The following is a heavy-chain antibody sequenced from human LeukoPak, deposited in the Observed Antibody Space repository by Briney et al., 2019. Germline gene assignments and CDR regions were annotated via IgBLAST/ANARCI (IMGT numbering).Heavy chain of an antibody. Sequence: GGSLRLSCAASGFTFSSYSMNWVRQAPGKGLEWVSSISGTSDYIYYADSVKGRFTISRDNSKNTLYLQMNSLRAEDTAVYYCAKDRPDIVLMVYAFDYWGQGTLVTVSS. CDR3: AKDRPDIVLMVYAFDY. J-gene: IGHJ4*02. V-gene: IGHV3-21*01. CDR2: ISGTSDYI. D-gene: IGHD2-8*01. CDR1: GFTFSSYS.